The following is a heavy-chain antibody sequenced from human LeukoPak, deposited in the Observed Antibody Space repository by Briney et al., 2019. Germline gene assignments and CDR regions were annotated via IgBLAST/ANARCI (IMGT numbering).Heavy chain of an antibody. CDR1: GFTFSSYS. J-gene: IGHJ4*02. CDR2: ISSSSYI. Sequence: GSLRLSCAASGFTFSSYSMNWVRQAPGKGLEWVSSISSSSYIYYADSVKGRFTISRDNAKNSLYLQMNSLRAEDTAVYYCASRYGSGSYGFDYWGQGTLVTVSS. CDR3: ASRYGSGSYGFDY. V-gene: IGHV3-21*01. D-gene: IGHD3-10*01.